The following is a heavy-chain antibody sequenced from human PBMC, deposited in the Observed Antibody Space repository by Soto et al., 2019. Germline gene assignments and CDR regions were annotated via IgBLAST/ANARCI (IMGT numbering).Heavy chain of an antibody. Sequence: EVQLVESGGDLVQPGGSLRLSCAASGFTFSIYAMHWVRQAPGKGLEYVSAISYDGTITYYADSVKGRFTISRDDSRNKVYLQMGSLRPEDMAVYYCARGSYYSSGTVHRPYDYWGQGTLVTVSS. V-gene: IGHV3-64*07. J-gene: IGHJ4*02. CDR2: ISYDGTIT. CDR1: GFTFSIYA. CDR3: ARGSYYSSGTVHRPYDY. D-gene: IGHD3-10*01.